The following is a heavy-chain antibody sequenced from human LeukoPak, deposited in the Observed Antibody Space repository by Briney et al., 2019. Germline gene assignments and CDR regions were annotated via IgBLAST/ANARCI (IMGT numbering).Heavy chain of an antibody. Sequence: ASAKVSCKASGHTFTGYYMHWVRQAPGQGLEWMGWINPNSGGTNYAQKFQGGVTMTRDTSISTAYMELSSLRSNDTAVYYCARGDGYNVYFDYWGQGTLVTVSS. CDR1: GHTFTGYY. D-gene: IGHD5-24*01. CDR3: ARGDGYNVYFDY. J-gene: IGHJ4*02. V-gene: IGHV1-2*02. CDR2: INPNSGGT.